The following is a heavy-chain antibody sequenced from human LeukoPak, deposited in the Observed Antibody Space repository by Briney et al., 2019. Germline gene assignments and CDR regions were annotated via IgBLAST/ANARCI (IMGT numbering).Heavy chain of an antibody. CDR3: ARYSSSWYDFSGRATMDV. V-gene: IGHV1-2*02. D-gene: IGHD6-13*01. Sequence: GASVKVSCKASGYTFTSYDINWVRQAPGQGLEWMGWINPNSGGTNYAQKFQGRVTMTRDTSISTAYMELSRLRSDDTAVYYCARYSSSWYDFSGRATMDVWGKGTTVTVSS. CDR2: INPNSGGT. J-gene: IGHJ6*03. CDR1: GYTFTSYD.